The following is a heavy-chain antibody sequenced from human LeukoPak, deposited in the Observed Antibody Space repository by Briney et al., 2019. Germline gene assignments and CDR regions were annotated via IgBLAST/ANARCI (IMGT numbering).Heavy chain of an antibody. CDR1: GYTFTSYD. D-gene: IGHD6-13*01. CDR2: MNPNSGNT. CDR3: ARELGYSYYYYYMDV. V-gene: IGHV1-8*01. J-gene: IGHJ6*03. Sequence: ASVKVSCKASGYTFTSYDINWVRQAPGQGLEWMGWMNPNSGNTGYAQTFHGRVTMTRNPSISTAYMELSSLRSEDTAVYYCARELGYSYYYYYMDVWGKGTTVTVSS.